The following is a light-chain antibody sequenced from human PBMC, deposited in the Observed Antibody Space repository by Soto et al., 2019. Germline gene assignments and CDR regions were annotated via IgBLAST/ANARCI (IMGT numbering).Light chain of an antibody. CDR1: QGISSW. CDR2: AAS. CDR3: QQYGNSPRT. J-gene: IGKJ5*01. V-gene: IGKV1-12*01. Sequence: DIQMTQSPSSVSASVGDRVTITCRASQGISSWLAWYQQKPGKAPKLLIYAASSLQSGVPSRFSGSGSGTDFTLTISRLEPEDFAVYFCQQYGNSPRTFGQGTRLEIK.